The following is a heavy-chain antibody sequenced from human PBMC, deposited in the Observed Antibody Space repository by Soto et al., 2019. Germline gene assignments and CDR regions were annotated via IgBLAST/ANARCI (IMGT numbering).Heavy chain of an antibody. CDR2: ISSNGGST. CDR3: VKDSRITMVRGVISTFDY. Sequence: GGSLRLSCSASGFTFSSYAMHWVRQAPGKXLEYVSAISSNGGSTYYADSVKGRFTISRDNSKNTLYLQMSSLRAEDTAVYYCVKDSRITMVRGVISTFDYWGQGTLVTVSS. D-gene: IGHD3-10*01. V-gene: IGHV3-64D*06. CDR1: GFTFSSYA. J-gene: IGHJ4*02.